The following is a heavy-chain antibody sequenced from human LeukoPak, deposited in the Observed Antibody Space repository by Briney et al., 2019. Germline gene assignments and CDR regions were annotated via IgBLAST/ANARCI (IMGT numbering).Heavy chain of an antibody. CDR3: AKAFDCSGGSCSNY. J-gene: IGHJ4*02. V-gene: IGHV3-21*01. CDR2: ISSSSSYI. D-gene: IGHD2-15*01. CDR1: GFTFSSYS. Sequence: GGSLRLSCAASGFTFSSYSMNWVRQAPGKGLEWVSSISSSSSYIYYADSVKGRFTISRDNAKNSLYLQMNSLRAEDTAVYYCAKAFDCSGGSCSNYWGQGTLVTVSS.